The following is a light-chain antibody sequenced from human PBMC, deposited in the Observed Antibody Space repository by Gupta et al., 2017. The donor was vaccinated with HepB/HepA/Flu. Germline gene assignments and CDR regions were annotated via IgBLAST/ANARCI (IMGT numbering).Light chain of an antibody. CDR3: QQYYTYSNT. CDR2: KAS. Sequence: DIQMTQSPSTLSAFVGDGVSITCRASQSISSWLAWYQQKPGKAPRLLIYKASSLESGVPSRFSGSGSGTEFTLTISSLQPDDFATYYCQQYYTYSNTFGQGTKLEIK. CDR1: QSISSW. J-gene: IGKJ2*01. V-gene: IGKV1-5*03.